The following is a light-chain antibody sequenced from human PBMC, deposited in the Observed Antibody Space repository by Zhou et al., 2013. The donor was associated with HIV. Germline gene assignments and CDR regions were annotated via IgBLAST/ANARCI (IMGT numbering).Light chain of an antibody. J-gene: IGKJ4*01. CDR2: DTS. Sequence: DIQMTQSPSSLSASVGDRVTITCQASQDISNYLNWYQQKPGRAPQLLIYDTSNLETGVSSRFSGSGSGTDFTLTISSLQSEDFATYFCQQHDNVPPSFGGGTKVEIK. V-gene: IGKV1-33*01. CDR1: QDISNY. CDR3: QQHDNVPPS.